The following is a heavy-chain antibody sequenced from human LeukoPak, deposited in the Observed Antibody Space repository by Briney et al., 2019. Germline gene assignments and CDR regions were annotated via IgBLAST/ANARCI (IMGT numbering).Heavy chain of an antibody. J-gene: IGHJ4*02. CDR3: VHLYCSSTSCPEHPEPYYFDY. Sequence: RGESLKISCKGSGYSFTSYWIGWVRQMPGKGLEWMGIIYPGDSDTRYSPSFQGQVTISADKSISTAYLQWSSLKASDTAMYYCVHLYCSSTSCPEHPEPYYFDYWGQGTLVTVSS. V-gene: IGHV5-51*01. CDR2: IYPGDSDT. CDR1: GYSFTSYW. D-gene: IGHD2-2*01.